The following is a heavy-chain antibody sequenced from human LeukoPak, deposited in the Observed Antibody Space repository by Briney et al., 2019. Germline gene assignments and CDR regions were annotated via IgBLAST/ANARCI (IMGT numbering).Heavy chain of an antibody. Sequence: GESLKISCKGSGYSFTSYWIGWVRQMPGKGLEWMGIIYPGDSDTRYSPSFQGQVTISADKSISTAYLQWSSLKASDTAMYYCARLVGDTWIQLWLGAFDIWGQGTMVTVSS. J-gene: IGHJ3*02. CDR2: IYPGDSDT. D-gene: IGHD5-18*01. CDR3: ARLVGDTWIQLWLGAFDI. V-gene: IGHV5-51*01. CDR1: GYSFTSYW.